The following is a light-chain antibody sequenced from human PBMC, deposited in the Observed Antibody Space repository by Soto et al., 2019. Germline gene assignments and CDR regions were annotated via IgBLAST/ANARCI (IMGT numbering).Light chain of an antibody. V-gene: IGKV3-20*01. CDR3: QQHGSSPIT. CDR1: QTVTRNY. Sequence: EMVLTQSPGTLSLSPGERATLSCRASQTVTRNYLAWHQQKPGQTPRLLVYGASSRATGIPDRFSGSGSGTDFTLTISRLEPEDFAVYYCQQHGSSPITFGQGTRLEIK. J-gene: IGKJ5*01. CDR2: GAS.